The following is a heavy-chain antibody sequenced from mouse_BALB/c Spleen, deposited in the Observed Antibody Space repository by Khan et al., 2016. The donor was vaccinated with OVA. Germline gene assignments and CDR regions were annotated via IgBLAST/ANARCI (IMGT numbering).Heavy chain of an antibody. CDR2: INYSWNT. Sequence: VQLKESGPGLVKPSQSLSLTCTVTGYSITSEYAWNWIRQFPGNKLEWMGYINYSWNTRYNPSLKSRISITRDTSKNQFFLQLNSVTTDDTTTYYCTRKDYYDYDPFPYWGQGTLVTVSA. CDR1: GYSITSEYA. J-gene: IGHJ3*01. V-gene: IGHV3-2*02. CDR3: TRKDYYDYDPFPY. D-gene: IGHD2-4*01.